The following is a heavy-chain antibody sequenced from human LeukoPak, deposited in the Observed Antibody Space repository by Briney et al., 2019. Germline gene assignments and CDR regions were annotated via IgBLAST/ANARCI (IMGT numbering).Heavy chain of an antibody. Sequence: GGSLRLSCAASGFAFSSYAMSWVRQAPGKGLEWVSTISGSGGNTYYADSVKGRFTISRDNSKNTLYLQMNSLRAEDTAVYYCAKDYCISTSCYWFDPWGQGTLVTVSS. V-gene: IGHV3-23*01. CDR1: GFAFSSYA. J-gene: IGHJ5*02. CDR2: ISGSGGNT. CDR3: AKDYCISTSCYWFDP. D-gene: IGHD2-2*01.